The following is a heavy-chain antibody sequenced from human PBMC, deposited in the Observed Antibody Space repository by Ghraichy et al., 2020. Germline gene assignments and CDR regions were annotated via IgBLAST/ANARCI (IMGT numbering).Heavy chain of an antibody. CDR1: AYSISNGYF. Sequence: SETLSLTCTVSAYSISNGYFWGWVRQPPGRGLEWIATIYHSGSAYYDPSRKSRVTISVDTSKNQFSLNLTSVTAADTAVYYCARLGSRRLGDPHFDDWGPRTLVPVSS. CDR3: ARLGSRRLGDPHFDD. D-gene: IGHD3-16*01. V-gene: IGHV4-38-2*02. CDR2: IYHSGSA. J-gene: IGHJ4*02.